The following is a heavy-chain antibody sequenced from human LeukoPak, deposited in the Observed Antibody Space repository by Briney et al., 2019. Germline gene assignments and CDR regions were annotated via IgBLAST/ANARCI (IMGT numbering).Heavy chain of an antibody. CDR2: INHSGST. CDR1: GGSFSGYY. J-gene: IGHJ4*02. Sequence: SETLSLTCAVYGGSFSGYYWSWIRQPPGKGLEWIGEINHSGSTNYNPSLKSRVTISVDTSKNQFSLKLSSVTAADTAVYYCARGGGYYDFWSGSEYFDYWGQGTLVTVSS. CDR3: ARGGGYYDFWSGSEYFDY. D-gene: IGHD3-3*01. V-gene: IGHV4-34*01.